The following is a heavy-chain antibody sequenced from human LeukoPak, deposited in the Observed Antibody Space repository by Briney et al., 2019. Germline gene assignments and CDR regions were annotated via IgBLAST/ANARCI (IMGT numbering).Heavy chain of an antibody. V-gene: IGHV3-7*04. J-gene: IGHJ6*03. CDR3: ARGYCSSTSCYGDYYYYMDV. D-gene: IGHD2-2*01. CDR2: IKQDGSEK. Sequence: PGGSLRLSCAASGFTFSSYWMSWVRQAPGKGLEWVANIKQDGSEKYYVDSVKARFTISRDNAKNTLYLQMGSLRAEDMAVYYCARGYCSSTSCYGDYYYYMDVWGKGTTVTVSS. CDR1: GFTFSSYW.